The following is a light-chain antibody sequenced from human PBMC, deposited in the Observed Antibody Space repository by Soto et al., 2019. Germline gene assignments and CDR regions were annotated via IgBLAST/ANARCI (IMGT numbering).Light chain of an antibody. CDR2: GAS. J-gene: IGKJ5*01. CDR1: QRVSSN. CDR3: QQYNNWPPST. Sequence: EIVMTQSPATLSVSPGERATLSCRASQRVSSNLALYQQKPGQAPRLLIYGASTRATGIPARFSGSGSGTEFTLTISSLQSEDFAVYYCQQYNNWPPSTFGHGTRLEIK. V-gene: IGKV3-15*01.